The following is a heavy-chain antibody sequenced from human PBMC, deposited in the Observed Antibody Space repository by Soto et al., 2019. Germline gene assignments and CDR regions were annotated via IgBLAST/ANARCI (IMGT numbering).Heavy chain of an antibody. V-gene: IGHV3-21*01. CDR3: VRDQGSTWGDAFDI. Sequence: GGSLRLSCAASEFTFRSYIMNWVRQAPGKGLEWVSSISSSSSYIYYADSVKGRFTISRDNAKNSLYLQMNSLRAEDTAVYYCVRDQGSTWGDAFDIWGQGTMVTVSS. D-gene: IGHD2-2*01. CDR1: EFTFRSYI. J-gene: IGHJ3*02. CDR2: ISSSSSYI.